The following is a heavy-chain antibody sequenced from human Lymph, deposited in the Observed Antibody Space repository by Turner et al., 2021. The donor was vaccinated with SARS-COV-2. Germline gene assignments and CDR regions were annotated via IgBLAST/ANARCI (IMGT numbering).Heavy chain of an antibody. CDR1: GFTFNNYP. V-gene: IGHV3-30-3*01. Sequence: QVPRVESGGSVVQPGRSLRLSCAASGFTFNNYPMHWVRQAPGKGLEWVAVISYDGSNKYYADSVKGRFTISRDNSKNTLYLQMNSLRAEDTAVYYCARDSSGSGTLDYWGQGTLVTVSS. J-gene: IGHJ4*02. CDR2: ISYDGSNK. D-gene: IGHD3-10*01. CDR3: ARDSSGSGTLDY.